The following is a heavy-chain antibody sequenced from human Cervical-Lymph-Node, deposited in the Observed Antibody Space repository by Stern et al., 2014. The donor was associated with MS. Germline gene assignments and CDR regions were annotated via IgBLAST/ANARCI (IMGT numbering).Heavy chain of an antibody. CDR2: MSGSGDST. D-gene: IGHD6-19*01. CDR1: GFPFSNHA. Sequence: EVHLVESGGGLVQPGGSLRLSCAVSGFPFSNHAMTWVRQAPGKGLEWVSDMSGSGDSTYYADSVKGRFTISRDNSKNTLYLQMNNLGVEDTAVYYCAKGGQWLAVDYWGQGTLVTVSS. J-gene: IGHJ4*02. V-gene: IGHV3-23*04. CDR3: AKGGQWLAVDY.